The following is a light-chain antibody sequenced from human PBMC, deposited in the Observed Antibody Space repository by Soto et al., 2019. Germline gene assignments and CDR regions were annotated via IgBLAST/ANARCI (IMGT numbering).Light chain of an antibody. Sequence: EIVLTQSPGTLSLSPGDRATLSCRASQSVPKNYLAWYQQEPGQAPRLLIYDASSRPTGIPDRFSGSGSGTDFTLTISRLEHEDFEVYYCHQYASAPPTFGQGTKVEIK. CDR3: HQYASAPPT. CDR2: DAS. CDR1: QSVPKNY. J-gene: IGKJ1*01. V-gene: IGKV3-20*01.